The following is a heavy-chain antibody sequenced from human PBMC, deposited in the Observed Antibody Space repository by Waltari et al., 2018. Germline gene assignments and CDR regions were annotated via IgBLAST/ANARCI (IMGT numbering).Heavy chain of an antibody. D-gene: IGHD1-26*01. V-gene: IGHV4-59*01. J-gene: IGHJ6*03. CDR1: GGSISSYY. Sequence: QVQLQESGPGLVKPSETLSLTCTVSGGSISSYYWSWFRQPPGKGLEWIGYIYYSGSTNYNPSLKSRVTISVDTSKNQFSLKLSSVTAADTAVYYCARGGEGSYQYYYYYMDVWGKGTTVTVSS. CDR2: IYYSGST. CDR3: ARGGEGSYQYYYYYMDV.